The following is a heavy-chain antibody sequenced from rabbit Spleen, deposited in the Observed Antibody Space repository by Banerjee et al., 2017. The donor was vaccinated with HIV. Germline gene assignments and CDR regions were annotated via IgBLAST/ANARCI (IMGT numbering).Heavy chain of an antibody. Sequence: QSLEESGGDLVQPEGSLTLTCKVSGFDFSSDAMCWVRQAPGKGLEWISCIAGSSSGFTYSATWAKGRFTCSKTSSTTVTLQMTSLTVADTATYFCARDTGSSFSSYGMDLWGQGTLVTVS. CDR2: IAGSSSGFT. J-gene: IGHJ6*01. CDR1: GFDFSSDA. V-gene: IGHV1S40*01. CDR3: ARDTGSSFSSYGMDL. D-gene: IGHD8-1*01.